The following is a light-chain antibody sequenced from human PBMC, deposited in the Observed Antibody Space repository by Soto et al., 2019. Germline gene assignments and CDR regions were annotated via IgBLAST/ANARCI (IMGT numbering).Light chain of an antibody. V-gene: IGKV3-15*01. J-gene: IGKJ1*01. CDR1: QGIGDT. Sequence: EVVMSQSPATLSVSPGEGATLSCRASQGIGDTLAWYQQKLGQAPRVVIYGASTRAAGIPARFSGSGSGTEFILTISSLQSEDFAFYYCQHYNTWPWTFGQGTKVDIK. CDR2: GAS. CDR3: QHYNTWPWT.